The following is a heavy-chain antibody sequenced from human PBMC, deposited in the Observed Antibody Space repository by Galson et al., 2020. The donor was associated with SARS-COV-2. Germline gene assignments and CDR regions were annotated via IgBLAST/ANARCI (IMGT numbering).Heavy chain of an antibody. CDR2: INPSGNT. CDR1: GGSFSGYY. J-gene: IGHJ5*02. Sequence: SQASETLSLTCAVYGGSFSGYYWSWIRQPPGKGLEWLGAINPSGNTNYNPSPKSRVTTSVDTSKNKFSLKLSSVTAADTAVYYCARGQQALLWFGEFWDWFDPWGQGTLVTVSS. V-gene: IGHV4-34*01. D-gene: IGHD3-10*01. CDR3: ARGQQALLWFGEFWDWFDP.